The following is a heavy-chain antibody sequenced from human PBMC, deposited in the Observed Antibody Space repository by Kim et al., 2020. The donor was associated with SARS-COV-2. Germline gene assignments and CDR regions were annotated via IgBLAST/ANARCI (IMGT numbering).Heavy chain of an antibody. CDR2: IYDDGTT. CDR1: GFTVSNSY. D-gene: IGHD3-3*01. CDR3: ARGARFSAIVDF. Sequence: GGSLRLSCAASGFTVSNSYMTWIRQAPGKGLEWVSVIYDDGTTHYADSVKGRFTISRDSPKNTLYLQMNSLSVEDTAMYYCARGARFSAIVDFWAQGT. J-gene: IGHJ4*02. V-gene: IGHV3-53*01.